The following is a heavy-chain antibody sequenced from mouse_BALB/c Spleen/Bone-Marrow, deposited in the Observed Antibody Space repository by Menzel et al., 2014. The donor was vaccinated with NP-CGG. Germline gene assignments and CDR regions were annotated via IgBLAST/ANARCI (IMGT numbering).Heavy chain of an antibody. J-gene: IGHJ4*01. CDR1: GFSLTGYG. CDR2: ILGDGST. V-gene: IGHV2-6-7*01. Sequence: QVQLKDSGPGLVAPSQSLSITCTVSGFSLTGYGVNWVRQPPGKGLEWLGMILGDGSTDYNSALKSRLSISKDNSKSQVFLKMNSLQTDDTARYYCARQLGHYAMDYWGQGTSVTVSS. D-gene: IGHD3-1*01. CDR3: ARQLGHYAMDY.